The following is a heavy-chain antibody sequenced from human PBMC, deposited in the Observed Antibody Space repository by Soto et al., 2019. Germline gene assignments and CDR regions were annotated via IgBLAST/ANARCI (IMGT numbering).Heavy chain of an antibody. CDR3: AKADTDSLLWFGELLTRVNYYGMDV. Sequence: PGGSLRLPCAASGFTFSSYAMSWVRQAPGKGLEWVSAISGSGGSTYYADSVKGRFTISRDNSKNTLYLQMNSLRAEDTAVYYCAKADTDSLLWFGELLTRVNYYGMDVWGQGTTVTVSS. D-gene: IGHD3-10*01. CDR1: GFTFSSYA. CDR2: ISGSGGST. V-gene: IGHV3-23*01. J-gene: IGHJ6*02.